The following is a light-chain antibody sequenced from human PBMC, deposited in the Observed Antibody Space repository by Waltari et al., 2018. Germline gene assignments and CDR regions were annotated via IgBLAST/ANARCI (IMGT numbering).Light chain of an antibody. J-gene: IGKJ1*01. CDR3: QRYDSVPRT. CDR2: GAF. V-gene: IGKV1-27*01. Sequence: QMTQSPSSLSASVGDRVTLTCRASQCIDNFLAWYQQKPGKAPRLLIYGAFTLQSGAPSRFSGSMSGTDFTLTISDLQPDDVATYYCQRYDSVPRTFGQGTKVEI. CDR1: QCIDNF.